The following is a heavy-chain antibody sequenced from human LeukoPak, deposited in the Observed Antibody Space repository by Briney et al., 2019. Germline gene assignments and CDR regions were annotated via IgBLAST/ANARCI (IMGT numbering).Heavy chain of an antibody. D-gene: IGHD3-16*01. V-gene: IGHV3-7*01. Sequence: GGSLRLSCAASGLTFSNKWMTWVRQAPGKGLEWVANIKQDGSEKNYVDSVKGRFTISRDNAKNSLYLQMNSLRAEDTAVYYCARENWGPDCWGQGTLVTVSS. CDR1: GLTFSNKW. CDR2: IKQDGSEK. CDR3: ARENWGPDC. J-gene: IGHJ4*02.